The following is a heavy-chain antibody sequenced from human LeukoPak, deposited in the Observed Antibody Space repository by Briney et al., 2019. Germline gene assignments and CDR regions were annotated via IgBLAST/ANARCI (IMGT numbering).Heavy chain of an antibody. CDR2: ISYDGSNK. V-gene: IGHV3-30*04. CDR1: GFTFSSYA. J-gene: IGHJ4*02. Sequence: GGSLRLSCAASGFTFSSYAMHWVRQAPGKGLEWVAVISYDGSNKYYADSVKGRFTISRDNSKNTLYLTMNSLRAEDTAVYYCAREALYYDFWSGYYWGQGTLVTVSS. CDR3: AREALYYDFWSGYY. D-gene: IGHD3-3*01.